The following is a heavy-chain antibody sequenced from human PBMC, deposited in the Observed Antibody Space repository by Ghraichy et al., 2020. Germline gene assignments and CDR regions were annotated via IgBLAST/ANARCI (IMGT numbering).Heavy chain of an antibody. CDR2: IFSDGSGA. V-gene: IGHV3-74*01. J-gene: IGHJ1*01. CDR3: ARDVAYSFHH. D-gene: IGHD2-15*01. Sequence: LSLTCAASGFSFSNAWMHWVRQAPGKGLVWVSRIFSDGSGAIYADSVRGRFTTSRDNAKSTVYLQMDSLRDDDTTVYYCARDVAYSFHHWGQGTLVTVSS. CDR1: GFSFSNAW.